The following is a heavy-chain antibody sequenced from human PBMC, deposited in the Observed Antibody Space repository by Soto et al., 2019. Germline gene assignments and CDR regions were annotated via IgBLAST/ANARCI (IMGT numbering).Heavy chain of an antibody. CDR3: ARDGGSGTPFDN. CDR2: IDNDGRTT. J-gene: IGHJ4*02. V-gene: IGHV3-74*01. Sequence: GGSLRLSCAASGFTFSAYWMHWVRQVPGKGLVWVSRIDNDGRTTRYADSVMGRFTISRDNARNTLYLQLNSPRAEDTAIYYCARDGGSGTPFDNWGQGALVTVSS. D-gene: IGHD3-16*01. CDR1: GFTFSAYW.